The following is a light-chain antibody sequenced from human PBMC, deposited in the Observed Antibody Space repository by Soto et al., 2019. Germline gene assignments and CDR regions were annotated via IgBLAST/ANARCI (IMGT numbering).Light chain of an antibody. CDR3: QQSYSTPRT. CDR1: QSIKTY. V-gene: IGKV1-39*01. J-gene: IGKJ1*01. CDR2: AAS. Sequence: DIQMTQSPSSLSSSVGDRVTITCRASQSIKTYLNWYQQKPGNAPNLLIYAASSLQSGVPSRFSGSGSGPDFTLSVSSLQPEDFATYYCQQSYSTPRTFGQGTRVETK.